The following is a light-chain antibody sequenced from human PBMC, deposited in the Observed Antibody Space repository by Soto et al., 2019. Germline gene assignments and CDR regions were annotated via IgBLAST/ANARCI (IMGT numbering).Light chain of an antibody. CDR3: AAWDGSLNGYV. Sequence: QSVLTQPPSASGTPGQRVTISCSGSSSNIGSNTVNWYQQLPGTAPKLLIYSNNQRPSGVPDRFSGSKSGTPASPAISGLQSEDEADYCCAAWDGSLNGYVFGTGTKVTVL. CDR2: SNN. CDR1: SSNIGSNT. J-gene: IGLJ1*01. V-gene: IGLV1-44*01.